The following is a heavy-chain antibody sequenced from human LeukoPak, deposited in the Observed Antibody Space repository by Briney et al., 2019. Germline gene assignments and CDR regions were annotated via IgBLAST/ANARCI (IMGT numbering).Heavy chain of an antibody. J-gene: IGHJ5*02. CDR3: ARVPRITMVRGVIMGWFDL. CDR2: IYYSGST. D-gene: IGHD3-10*01. V-gene: IGHV4-61*01. CDR1: GGSVSSGSYY. Sequence: PSETLSLTCTVSGGSVSSGSYYWSWIRQPPGKGLEWIGYIYYSGSTNYNPSLKSRVTISVDTSKNQFSLKLSSVTAADTAVYYCARVPRITMVRGVIMGWFDLWGQGTLVTVSS.